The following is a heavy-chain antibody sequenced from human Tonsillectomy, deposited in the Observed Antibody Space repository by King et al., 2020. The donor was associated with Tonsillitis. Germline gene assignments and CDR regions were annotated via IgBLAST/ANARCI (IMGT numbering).Heavy chain of an antibody. CDR1: GFTFNNYA. D-gene: IGHD5-24*01. Sequence: VQLVESGGGVVQPGRSLRLSCAASGFTFNNYAMHWVRQAPGKGLEWVAAISYDGNRKYYADSVKGRFTISRDNFKNTLYLQMNSLRVEETAVYYCARVRAQMATIFLDTFDVWGQGTMVTVSS. J-gene: IGHJ3*01. CDR3: ARVRAQMATIFLDTFDV. CDR2: ISYDGNRK. V-gene: IGHV3-30*01.